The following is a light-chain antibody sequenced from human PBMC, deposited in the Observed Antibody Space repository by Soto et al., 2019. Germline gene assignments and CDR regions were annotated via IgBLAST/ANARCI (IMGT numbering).Light chain of an antibody. CDR2: EVS. Sequence: QSALTQPPSASGSPGQSVTISCTGTSSDVGGYNYVSWYQQHPGTAPKLMIYEVSKRPSGVPARFSGSKSGTTASLTVSGLQAEDEGAYYCSSYAGRNHLVVFGGGTTLTVL. CDR3: SSYAGRNHLVV. CDR1: SSDVGGYNY. V-gene: IGLV2-8*01. J-gene: IGLJ2*01.